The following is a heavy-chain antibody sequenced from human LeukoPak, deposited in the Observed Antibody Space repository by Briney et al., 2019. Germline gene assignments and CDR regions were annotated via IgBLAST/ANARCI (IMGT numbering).Heavy chain of an antibody. Sequence: GGSLKLSCAASGFTFTTYWMGWVRQAPGKGLEWVAVISYDGSNKYYADSVKGRFTISRDNSKNTLYLQMNSLRAEDTAVYYCAKALSHGSGESGNYYYYGMDVWGQGTTVTVSS. D-gene: IGHD3-10*01. CDR2: ISYDGSNK. V-gene: IGHV3-30*18. CDR3: AKALSHGSGESGNYYYYGMDV. J-gene: IGHJ6*02. CDR1: GFTFTTYW.